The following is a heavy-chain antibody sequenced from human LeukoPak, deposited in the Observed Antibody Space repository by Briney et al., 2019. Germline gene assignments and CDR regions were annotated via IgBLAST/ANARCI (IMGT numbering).Heavy chain of an antibody. CDR1: GGTFNGYH. CDR2: INHSGSN. Sequence: SETLSLNCAVYGGTFNGYHWMWLRQPPGKGREWFREINHSGSNNYNPSLKSGVTISVDTSKNQFSLKLSSETAADTAVYYCARNYFVISWFGPYYSGQGTLVTVSS. CDR3: ARNYFVISWFGPYY. J-gene: IGHJ4*02. V-gene: IGHV4-34*01. D-gene: IGHD3-22*01.